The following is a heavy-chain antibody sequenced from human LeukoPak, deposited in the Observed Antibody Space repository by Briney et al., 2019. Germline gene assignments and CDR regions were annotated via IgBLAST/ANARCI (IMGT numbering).Heavy chain of an antibody. CDR2: IYYSGST. CDR3: AISRWQGVEY. D-gene: IGHD4-23*01. J-gene: IGHJ4*02. Sequence: PSETLSLTCTVSGGSISSYYRSWIRQPPGKGLEWVGYIYYSGSTNYNPSFKSRFSISVDTSKNQFSRKLSSVTAADTAVYYCAISRWQGVEYWGEGTLVTVSS. CDR1: GGSISSYY. V-gene: IGHV4-59*01.